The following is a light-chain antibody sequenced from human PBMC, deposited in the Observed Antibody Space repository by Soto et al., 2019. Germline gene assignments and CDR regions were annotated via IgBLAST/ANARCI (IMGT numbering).Light chain of an antibody. CDR1: ARDIGRYNY. Sequence: QSALTQPPSASGSPGQSVTISCIGTARDIGRYNYVSWYQHHPGKAPKLIIYEVTKRPLGVPDRFHGPKSGNTSSLTVSGLQADDEAVYYCNSYVGSNNYVFGTGAKVT. J-gene: IGLJ1*01. V-gene: IGLV2-8*01. CDR3: NSYVGSNNYV. CDR2: EVT.